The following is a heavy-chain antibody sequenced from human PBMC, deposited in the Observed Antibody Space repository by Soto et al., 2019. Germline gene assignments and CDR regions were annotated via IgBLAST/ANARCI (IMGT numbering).Heavy chain of an antibody. CDR3: AVNLAPSVGYYPVRNV. CDR1: GGIFSSYG. D-gene: IGHD1-26*01. Sequence: SVKVSCKASGGIFSSYGISWVRQAPGQGLEWMGGIITIFGAANYAQKFQGRVTITADKYTSTAYMELTSLRSEDTAVYYCAVNLAPSVGYYPVRNVWGQGTTLPVS. V-gene: IGHV1-69*06. CDR2: IITIFGAA. J-gene: IGHJ6*02.